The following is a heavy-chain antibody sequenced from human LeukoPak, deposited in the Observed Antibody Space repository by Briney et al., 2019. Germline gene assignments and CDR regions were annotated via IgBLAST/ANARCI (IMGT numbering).Heavy chain of an antibody. CDR2: IYYSGST. Sequence: ASETLSLTCAVSGGSISSYDWSWIRQPPGKGLEWMGYIYYSGSTNYNPSLKSRVTISVDTSKNQFSLKLSSVTAADTAVYYCASRGYSGYDYGGGGAFDIWGQGTMVTVSS. CDR3: ASRGYSGYDYGGGGAFDI. D-gene: IGHD5-12*01. V-gene: IGHV4-59*01. J-gene: IGHJ3*02. CDR1: GGSISSYD.